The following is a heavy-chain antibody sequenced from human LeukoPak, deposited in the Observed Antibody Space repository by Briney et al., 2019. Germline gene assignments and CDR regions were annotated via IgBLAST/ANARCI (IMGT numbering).Heavy chain of an antibody. CDR2: INPNSGGT. D-gene: IGHD3-22*01. CDR3: ARNEGVLYYYDSSGYYLDY. Sequence: ASVKVSCKASGYTFTSYDINWVRQATGQGLEWMGWINPNSGGTNYAQKFQGRVTMTRDTSISTAYMELSRLRSDDTAVYYCARNEGVLYYYDSSGYYLDYWGQGTLVTVSS. V-gene: IGHV1-2*02. J-gene: IGHJ4*02. CDR1: GYTFTSYD.